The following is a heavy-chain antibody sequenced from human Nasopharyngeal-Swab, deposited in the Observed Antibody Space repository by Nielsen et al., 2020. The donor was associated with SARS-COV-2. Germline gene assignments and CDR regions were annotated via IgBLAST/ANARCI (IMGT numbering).Heavy chain of an antibody. CDR2: IGGSGGST. Sequence: GECLKISCAASGFTFSSYAMSWVRQAPGKGLEWVSAIGGSGGSTYYADSVKGRFTISRDNSKNTLYLQMNSLRAEDTAVYYCAKTTRNDSTGYYPGCVSDWGQGTLVTVSS. CDR1: GFTFSSYA. CDR3: AKTTRNDSTGYYPGCVSD. D-gene: IGHD3-22*01. V-gene: IGHV3-23*01. J-gene: IGHJ4*02.